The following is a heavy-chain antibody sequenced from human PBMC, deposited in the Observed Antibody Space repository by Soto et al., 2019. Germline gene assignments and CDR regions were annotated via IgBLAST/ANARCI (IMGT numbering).Heavy chain of an antibody. CDR1: GYTFTSYD. V-gene: IGHV1-8*01. Sequence: QVQLVQSGAEVKKPGASVKVSCKSSGYTFTSYDINWVRQATGQGLEWMGWMNPNNNNTGYAQKFQGRVTMTRNTSISTAYRELSSLGSEDPAVYYCARGSHPYFNDYWGQGTLVTVSS. J-gene: IGHJ4*02. CDR2: MNPNNNNT. CDR3: ARGSHPYFNDY. D-gene: IGHD2-8*01.